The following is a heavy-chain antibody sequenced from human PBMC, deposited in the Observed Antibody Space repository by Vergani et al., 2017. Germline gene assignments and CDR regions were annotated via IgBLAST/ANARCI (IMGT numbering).Heavy chain of an antibody. J-gene: IGHJ6*03. CDR3: ARQKDYYMDV. Sequence: QVQLQQWGAGLLKPSETLSLTCAVYGGSFSGYYWTWVRQRPGMGLDWIGYIYYSGTTYYNPSLESRLTISLDTSENHLSLKLTSVTDADTAVYYCARQKDYYMDVWGKGTKVTVS. V-gene: IGHV4-34*01. CDR1: GGSFSGYY. CDR2: IYYSGTT.